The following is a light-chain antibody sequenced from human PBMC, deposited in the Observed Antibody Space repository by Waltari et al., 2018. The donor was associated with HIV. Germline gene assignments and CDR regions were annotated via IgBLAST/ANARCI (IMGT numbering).Light chain of an antibody. V-gene: IGLV2-14*01. J-gene: IGLJ2*01. CDR2: EVT. Sequence: QSALTQPASVSGSPGQSITISCTGTSSDVGGYNYFSWSQQHPGKAPKLMIYEVTNRPSGVSNRFSVSKSGNTASLTISGLQAEDEADYYCSSYTSSSTLSRVFGGGTKLTVL. CDR3: SSYTSSSTLSRV. CDR1: SSDVGGYNY.